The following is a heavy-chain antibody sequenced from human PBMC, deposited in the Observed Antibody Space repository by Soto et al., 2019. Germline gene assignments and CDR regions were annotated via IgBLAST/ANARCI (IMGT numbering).Heavy chain of an antibody. D-gene: IGHD5-18*01. CDR2: IGTAGDT. J-gene: IGHJ5*02. CDR1: GFTFSSYD. Sequence: GGSLRLSCAASGFTFSSYDMHWVRQATGKGLEWVSAIGTAGDTYYPGSVKGRFTISRENAKNSLYLQMNSLRAEDTAVYYCARGEMDTAMAHGNWFDPWGQGTLVTAPQ. CDR3: ARGEMDTAMAHGNWFDP. V-gene: IGHV3-13*01.